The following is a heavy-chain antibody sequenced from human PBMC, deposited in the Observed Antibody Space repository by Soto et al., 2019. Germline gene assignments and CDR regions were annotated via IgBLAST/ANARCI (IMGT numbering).Heavy chain of an antibody. CDR2: ISAHNGNT. V-gene: IGHV1-18*01. Sequence: QVHLVQSGAEVKKPGASVKVSCKGSGYIFTTYGITWVRQAPGQGLEWMGWISAHNGNTNYAQMLQGRVTVTRDTSTSTAYMELMNLRSEETAVYYCARVRYGDYWGQGALVTVSS. CDR1: GYIFTTYG. CDR3: ARVRYGDY. J-gene: IGHJ4*02. D-gene: IGHD1-1*01.